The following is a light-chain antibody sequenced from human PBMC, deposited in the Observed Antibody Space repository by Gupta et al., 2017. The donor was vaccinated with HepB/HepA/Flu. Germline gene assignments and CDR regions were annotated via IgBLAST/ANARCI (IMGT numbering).Light chain of an antibody. CDR3: QHRI. Sequence: EIVLTQSPATLSLSPGERATLSCRASQSVGDHLAWYQQKPGQAPRRRSEGASIRANGITARFSGSGSGTDCTLHSSRLETEDCAGEDCQHRIFGHGTKVDIK. V-gene: IGKV3-11*01. CDR1: QSVGDH. J-gene: IGKJ3*01. CDR2: GAS.